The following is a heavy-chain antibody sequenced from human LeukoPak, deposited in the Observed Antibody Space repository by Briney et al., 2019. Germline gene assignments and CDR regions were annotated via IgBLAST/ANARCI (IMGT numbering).Heavy chain of an antibody. CDR2: IYFTGAA. Sequence: SETLSLTCTVSIGSINNGDYYWSWIRQSPGKGLEWVGYIYFTGAAYYNPSLKSRVLISVNTSANQFSLKVTSMTAADTAVYYCARGNGYNLGTFDYWGQGTLVTVSS. D-gene: IGHD5-24*01. CDR3: ARGNGYNLGTFDY. V-gene: IGHV4-30-4*01. J-gene: IGHJ4*02. CDR1: IGSINNGDYY.